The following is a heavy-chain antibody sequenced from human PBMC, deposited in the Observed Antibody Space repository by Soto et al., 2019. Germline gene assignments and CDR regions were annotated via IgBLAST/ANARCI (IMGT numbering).Heavy chain of an antibody. CDR2: ISSSGSTI. V-gene: IGHV3-48*03. CDR1: GSTFSSYE. Sequence: PGGSLRLSCAASGSTFSSYEMNWVRQAPGKGLEWVSYISSSGSTIYYADSVKGLFTISRDNAKNSLYLQMNSLRAEDTAVYYCVRATYFSDSSGYTRCFDYWGQGTLVTVSS. CDR3: VRATYFSDSSGYTRCFDY. D-gene: IGHD3-22*01. J-gene: IGHJ4*02.